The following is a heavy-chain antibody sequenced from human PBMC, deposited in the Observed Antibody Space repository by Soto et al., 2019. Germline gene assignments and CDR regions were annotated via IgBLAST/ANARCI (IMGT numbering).Heavy chain of an antibody. V-gene: IGHV4-59*08. J-gene: IGHJ4*02. Sequence: QVQLQESGPGLVKPSETLSLTFTVSGGSISSYYWSWILQPPGKGLEWLGYIYYSGSTNYKPSLKSRVTMAVDTSKNQFSLKLSSVTAADTAVYYCARGVREVAGNLLDYGGQGNLVNVSS. CDR1: GGSISSYY. CDR2: IYYSGST. CDR3: ARGVREVAGNLLDY. D-gene: IGHD6-19*01.